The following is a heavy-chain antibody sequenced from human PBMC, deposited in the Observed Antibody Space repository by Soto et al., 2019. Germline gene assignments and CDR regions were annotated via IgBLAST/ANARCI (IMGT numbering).Heavy chain of an antibody. CDR3: ASEAKQLAHYYYYGMDV. D-gene: IGHD6-6*01. CDR2: INPNSGGT. J-gene: IGHJ6*02. V-gene: IGHV1-2*02. CDR1: GYTFTGYY. Sequence: ASVKVSCKASGYTFTGYYMHWVRQAPGQGLEWMGWINPNSGGTNYAQKFQGRVTMTRDTSISTAYMELSRLRSDDTAVYYCASEAKQLAHYYYYGMDVWGQGTTVTVSS.